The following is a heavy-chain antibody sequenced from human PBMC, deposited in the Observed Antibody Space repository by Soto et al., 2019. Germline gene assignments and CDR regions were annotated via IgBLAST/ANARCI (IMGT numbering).Heavy chain of an antibody. CDR2: IIPIFGTA. Sequence: GVSVKVSCKASGGTFSSYAISWVRQAPGQGLEWMGGIIPIFGTANYAQKFQGRVTITADKSTSTAYMELSSLRSEDTAVYYCARGGSPGLGDDHYYYYGMDVWGQGTTVTVSS. CDR1: GGTFSSYA. CDR3: ARGGSPGLGDDHYYYYGMDV. J-gene: IGHJ6*02. V-gene: IGHV1-69*06. D-gene: IGHD1-26*01.